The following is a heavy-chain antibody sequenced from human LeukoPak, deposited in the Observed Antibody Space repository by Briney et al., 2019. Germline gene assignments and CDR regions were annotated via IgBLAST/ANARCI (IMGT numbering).Heavy chain of an antibody. J-gene: IGHJ6*03. Sequence: SETLSLTCTVSGGSISSSSYYWGWIRQPPGKGLEWIGSIYYSGSTYYNPSLKSRVTISVDTSKNQFSLKLSSVTAADTAVYYCAREIVSSSQPSPYYYYMDVWGKRTTVTVSS. V-gene: IGHV4-39*07. D-gene: IGHD6-6*01. CDR2: IYYSGST. CDR1: GGSISSSSYY. CDR3: AREIVSSSQPSPYYYYMDV.